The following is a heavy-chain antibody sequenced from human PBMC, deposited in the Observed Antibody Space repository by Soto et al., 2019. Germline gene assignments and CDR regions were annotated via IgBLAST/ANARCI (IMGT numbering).Heavy chain of an antibody. D-gene: IGHD1-26*01. Sequence: SETLSLTCAVYGGSFSGYYWSWIRQPPGKGLEWIGEINHSGSTNYNPSLKSRVTISVDTSKNQFSLKLSSVTAADTAVYYCARDFLEGRPPFDYWGQGTRVTVS. CDR2: INHSGST. CDR3: ARDFLEGRPPFDY. V-gene: IGHV4-34*01. J-gene: IGHJ4*02. CDR1: GGSFSGYY.